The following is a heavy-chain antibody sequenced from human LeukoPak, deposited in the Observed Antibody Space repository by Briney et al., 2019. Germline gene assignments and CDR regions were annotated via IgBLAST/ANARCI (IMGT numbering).Heavy chain of an antibody. V-gene: IGHV4-59*01. J-gene: IGHJ6*02. Sequence: SETLSLTCTVSGVSISSYYWSWIRQPPGKGLEWIGYIYYSGSTNYNPSLKSRVTISVDTSKNQFSLKLSSVTAADTAVYYCARDKGYSGSYNYYYGMDVWGQGTTVTVSS. CDR1: GVSISSYY. D-gene: IGHD1-26*01. CDR3: ARDKGYSGSYNYYYGMDV. CDR2: IYYSGST.